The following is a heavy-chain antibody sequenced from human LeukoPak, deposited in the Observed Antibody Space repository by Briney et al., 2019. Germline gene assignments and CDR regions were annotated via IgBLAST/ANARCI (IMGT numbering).Heavy chain of an antibody. CDR1: GFTFSSYS. J-gene: IGHJ6*03. Sequence: PGGSLRLSCAASGFTFSSYSMNWVRQAPGKGLEWVSYISSSSSTIYYADSVKGRFTISRDNSKNTLYLQMNSLRAEDTAVYSCAKDNSHYYYYYMDVWGKGTTVTVSS. CDR3: AKDNSHYYYYYMDV. CDR2: ISSSSSTI. D-gene: IGHD5-18*01. V-gene: IGHV3-48*01.